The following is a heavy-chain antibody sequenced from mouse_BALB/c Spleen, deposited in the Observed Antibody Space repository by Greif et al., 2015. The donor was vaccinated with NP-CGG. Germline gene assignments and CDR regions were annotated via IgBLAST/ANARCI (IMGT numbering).Heavy chain of an antibody. D-gene: IGHD1-1*02. CDR3: TRGGYYAMDY. V-gene: IGHV1S81*02. Sequence: VQLVESGAELVKPGASVKLSCKASGYTFTSYYMYWVKQRPGQGLEWIGGINPSNGGTNFNEKFKSKATLTVDKSSSTAYIQLSSLTSEDSAVYYCTRGGYYAMDYWGQGTSVTVSS. J-gene: IGHJ4*01. CDR2: INPSNGGT. CDR1: GYTFTSYY.